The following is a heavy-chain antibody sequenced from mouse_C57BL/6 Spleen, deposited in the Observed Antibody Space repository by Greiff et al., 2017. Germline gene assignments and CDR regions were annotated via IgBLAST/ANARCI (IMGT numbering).Heavy chain of an antibody. V-gene: IGHV1-31*01. J-gene: IGHJ2*01. Sequence: VQLKESGPELVKPGASVKISCKASGYSFTGYYMHWVKQSHGNILDWIGYIYPYNGVSSYNQKFKGKATLTVDKSSSTAYMELRSLTSEDSAVYYCARSGIYDYDGGKDYWGQGTTLTVSS. CDR2: IYPYNGVS. CDR3: ARSGIYDYDGGKDY. D-gene: IGHD2-4*01. CDR1: GYSFTGYY.